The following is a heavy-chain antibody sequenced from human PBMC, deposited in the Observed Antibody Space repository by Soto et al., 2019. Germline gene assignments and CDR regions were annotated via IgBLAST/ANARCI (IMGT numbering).Heavy chain of an antibody. D-gene: IGHD4-17*01. CDR1: GFTFSNAW. V-gene: IGHV3-15*01. J-gene: IGHJ6*03. CDR3: TTSPIGPRLTWHDYGDYGDVYYYYYYMDV. CDR2: IKSKTDGGTT. Sequence: EVQLVESGGGLVKPGGSLRLSCAASGFTFSNAWMSWVRQAPGKGLEWVGRIKSKTDGGTTDYAAPVKGRFTISRDDSKNTLYLQMNSLKTEDTAVYYCTTSPIGPRLTWHDYGDYGDVYYYYYYMDVWGKGTTVTVSS.